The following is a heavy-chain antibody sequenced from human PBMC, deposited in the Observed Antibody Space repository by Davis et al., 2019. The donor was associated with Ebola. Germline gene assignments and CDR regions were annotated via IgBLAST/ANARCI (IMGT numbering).Heavy chain of an antibody. V-gene: IGHV3-23*01. Sequence: PGGSLTLSCVVSGFTFDYYGMSWVRQTPGKGLQWVALIRGSGGNTFYIDSVKGRFTISRDNSNNTLYLQMDSLRGDDTAVYYCAKHEQWLDAYWGQGTLVTVSS. CDR2: IRGSGGNT. CDR3: AKHEQWLDAY. J-gene: IGHJ4*02. CDR1: GFTFDYYG. D-gene: IGHD6-19*01.